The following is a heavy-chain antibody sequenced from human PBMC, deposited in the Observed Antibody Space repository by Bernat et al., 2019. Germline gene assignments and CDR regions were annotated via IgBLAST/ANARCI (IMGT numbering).Heavy chain of an antibody. J-gene: IGHJ4*02. CDR1: GGSISSSSYY. Sequence: QLQLQESGPGLVKPSETLSLTCTVSGGSISSSSYYWGWVRQPPGKGLEWIGSIYYSGSTYYNPSHKSRITISVDTSKNQFSLQLSSVTAADTAVYYCARGSRLTKYYFDYWGQGTLVTVSS. D-gene: IGHD4-11*01. CDR2: IYYSGST. V-gene: IGHV4-39*01. CDR3: ARGSRLTKYYFDY.